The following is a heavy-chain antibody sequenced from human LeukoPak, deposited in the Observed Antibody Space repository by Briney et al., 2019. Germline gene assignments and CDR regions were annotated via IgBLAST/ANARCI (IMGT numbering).Heavy chain of an antibody. CDR2: ISSSSSYI. J-gene: IGHJ5*02. CDR1: GFTFSSYS. Sequence: GGSLRLSCAASGFTFSSYSMNWVRQAPGKGLEWVSSISSSSSYIYYADSVKGRFTISRDNAKNSLYLQMNSLRAEDTAVYYCAKHLDCSSTSCYDNWFDPWGQGTLVTVSS. D-gene: IGHD2-2*01. CDR3: AKHLDCSSTSCYDNWFDP. V-gene: IGHV3-21*04.